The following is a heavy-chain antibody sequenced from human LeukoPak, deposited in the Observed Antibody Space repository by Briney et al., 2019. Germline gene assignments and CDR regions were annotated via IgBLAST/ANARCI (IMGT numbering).Heavy chain of an antibody. V-gene: IGHV3-21*01. D-gene: IGHD3-10*01. Sequence: TGGSLRLSCAASGFTFSSYAMNWVRQAPGKGLEWVSSISSSSSYIYYADSVKGRFTISRDNAKNSLYLQMNSLRAEDTAVYYCARGSGPSAFDIWGQGTMVTVSS. J-gene: IGHJ3*02. CDR3: ARGSGPSAFDI. CDR1: GFTFSSYA. CDR2: ISSSSSYI.